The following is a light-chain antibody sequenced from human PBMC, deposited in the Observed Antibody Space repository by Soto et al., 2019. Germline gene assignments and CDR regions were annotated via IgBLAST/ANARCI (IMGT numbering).Light chain of an antibody. J-gene: IGLJ1*01. Sequence: QSALTQPASVSGSPGQSITISCTGTSSDVGGYNYVSWYQQHPRKAPKLMIYEVSNRPSGFSNRFSGSKSGNTASLTISGLQAEDEADYDCSSYTSSSTPPYVFGTGTKLTVL. V-gene: IGLV2-14*01. CDR2: EVS. CDR3: SSYTSSSTPPYV. CDR1: SSDVGGYNY.